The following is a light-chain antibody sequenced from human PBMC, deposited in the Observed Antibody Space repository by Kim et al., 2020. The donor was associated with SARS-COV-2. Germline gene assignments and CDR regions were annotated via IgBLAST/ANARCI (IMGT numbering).Light chain of an antibody. J-gene: IGKJ2*01. CDR3: QQTYAIPYT. CDR2: ATS. Sequence: DIQMTQSPSSLSASIGDTVTITCRASQYIADYLNWYHQKPGKAPSLLIWATSNLQSGVSSRYSGSGSGTYFTLTITSLQPEDFATSYCQQTYAIPYTSGQGTKLEI. CDR1: QYIADY. V-gene: IGKV1-39*01.